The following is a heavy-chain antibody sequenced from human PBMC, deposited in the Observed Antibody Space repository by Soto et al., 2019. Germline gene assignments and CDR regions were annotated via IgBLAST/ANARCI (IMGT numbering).Heavy chain of an antibody. D-gene: IGHD5-12*01. CDR1: GGSISSGGYY. V-gene: IGHV4-31*03. J-gene: IGHJ4*02. CDR3: ARDLRGYSRYDYLDY. CDR2: SYYTGSS. Sequence: LSLTCTVSGGSISSGGYYWSWIRQHPGKGLEWVGYSYYTGSSYYNPSLKSRVTISVDASKNQLSLRLASVTAADTAVYYCARDLRGYSRYDYLDYWGQGIPVTVSS.